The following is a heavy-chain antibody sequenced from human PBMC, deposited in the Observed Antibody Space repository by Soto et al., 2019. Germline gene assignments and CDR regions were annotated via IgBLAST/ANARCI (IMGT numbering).Heavy chain of an antibody. Sequence: SVKGSCKASGGTFSSYAISWVRQAPGQGLEWMGGIIPIFGTANYAQKFQGRVTITADESTSTAYMELSSLRSEDTAVYYCASYCSGGSCYSGGEHYSGQGTLVTVSS. CDR1: GGTFSSYA. D-gene: IGHD2-15*01. CDR2: IIPIFGTA. J-gene: IGHJ4*02. CDR3: ASYCSGGSCYSGGEHY. V-gene: IGHV1-69*13.